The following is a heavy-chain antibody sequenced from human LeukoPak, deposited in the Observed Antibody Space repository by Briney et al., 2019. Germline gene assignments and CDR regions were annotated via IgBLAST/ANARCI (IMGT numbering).Heavy chain of an antibody. D-gene: IGHD1-14*01. CDR3: ARHRNGSRGFDP. Sequence: TSETLSLTCTVSGGSISSYYWSWIRQPPGKGLEWIGYIYYSGSTNYNPSLKSRVTISVDTSKNQFSLKLSSVTAADTAVYYCARHRNGSRGFDPWGQGTLVTVSS. V-gene: IGHV4-59*08. J-gene: IGHJ5*02. CDR1: GGSISSYY. CDR2: IYYSGST.